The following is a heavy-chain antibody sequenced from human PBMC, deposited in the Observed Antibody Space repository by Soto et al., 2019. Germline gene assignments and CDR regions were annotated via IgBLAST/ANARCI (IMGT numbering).Heavy chain of an antibody. D-gene: IGHD2-15*01. CDR1: GFTFDDYA. CDR3: AKVAPCSGGSCYSYYFDY. V-gene: IGHV3-9*01. Sequence: PGGSLRLSCAASGFTFDDYAMHWVRQAPGKGLEWVSGISWNSGSIGYADSVKGRFTISRDNAKNSLYLQMNSLRAEDTALYYCAKVAPCSGGSCYSYYFDYWGQGTLVTVSS. J-gene: IGHJ4*02. CDR2: ISWNSGSI.